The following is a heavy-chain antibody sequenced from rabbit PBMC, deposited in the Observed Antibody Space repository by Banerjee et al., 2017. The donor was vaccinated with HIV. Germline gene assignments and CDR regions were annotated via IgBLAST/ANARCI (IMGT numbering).Heavy chain of an antibody. CDR1: GFSFSSNYY. V-gene: IGHV1S40*01. J-gene: IGHJ6*01. CDR2: IYAGSSGST. CDR3: ARRDGGYVAYGYAYYGMDL. D-gene: IGHD6-1*01. Sequence: QSLEESGGGLVTPGASLTLTCTASGFSFSSNYYMCWLRRAPGRGLEWIACIYAGSSGSTYYTSWAKGRFTISKTSSTTVTLQMTSLTAADTATYFCARRDGGYVAYGYAYYGMDLWGQGTLVTVS.